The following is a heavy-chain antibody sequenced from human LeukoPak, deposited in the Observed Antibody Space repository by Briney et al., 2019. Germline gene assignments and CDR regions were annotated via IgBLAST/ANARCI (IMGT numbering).Heavy chain of an antibody. CDR3: VKDRSDNSSWYLGDY. CDR1: GFTFSSYS. Sequence: PGGSLRLSCAASGFTFSSYSMNWVRQAPGKGLEWVSYISSSSSTIYYADSVKGRFTISRDNAKNSLYLQMNSLRAEDTAIYYCVKDRSDNSSWYLGDYWGQGTLVAVSS. J-gene: IGHJ4*02. V-gene: IGHV3-48*04. D-gene: IGHD6-13*01. CDR2: ISSSSSTI.